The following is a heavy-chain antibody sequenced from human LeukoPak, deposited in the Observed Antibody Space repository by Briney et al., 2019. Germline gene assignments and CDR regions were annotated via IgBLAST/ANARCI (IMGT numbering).Heavy chain of an antibody. CDR2: ITGSGETT. CDR1: GFIFRNYA. V-gene: IGHV3-23*01. D-gene: IGHD3-16*01. CDR3: AKGVMGWGWPFYYDY. Sequence: GGSLRLSCAASGFIFRNYAMSWVRQAPGKGLEWVSVITGSGETTYYADSLKGRFTISRDNSKNTLYLQMNSLGAEDTAVYYCAKGVMGWGWPFYYDYWGQGTLVTVSS. J-gene: IGHJ4*02.